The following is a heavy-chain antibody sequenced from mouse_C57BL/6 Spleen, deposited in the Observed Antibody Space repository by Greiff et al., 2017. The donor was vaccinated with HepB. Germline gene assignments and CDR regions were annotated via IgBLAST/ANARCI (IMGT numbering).Heavy chain of an antibody. J-gene: IGHJ3*01. CDR2: ISGGGGNT. V-gene: IGHV5-9*01. Sequence: EVKLVESGGGLVKPGGSLKLSCAASGFTFSSYTMSWVRQTPEKRLEWVATISGGGGNTYYPDSVKGRFTISRDNAKNTLYLQMSSLRSEDTALYYCARDTTAPFAYWGQGTLVTVSA. CDR3: ARDTTAPFAY. D-gene: IGHD1-2*01. CDR1: GFTFSSYT.